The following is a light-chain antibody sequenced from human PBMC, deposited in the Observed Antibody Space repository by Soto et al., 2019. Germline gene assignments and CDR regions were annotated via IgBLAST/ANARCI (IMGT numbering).Light chain of an antibody. CDR2: EVS. V-gene: IGKV2D-29*01. CDR3: MQTIQLPIT. J-gene: IGKJ4*01. CDR1: QSLRHSDGKTY. Sequence: DIVMLQTPLSLSVTPGQPASISCKSSQSLRHSDGKTYLSWFLQKPGQPPQLLIYEVSNRFSGVPDRFCGRGSGNDFTLEISRVETEDVGVYYCMQTIQLPITFGGGTKVEIK.